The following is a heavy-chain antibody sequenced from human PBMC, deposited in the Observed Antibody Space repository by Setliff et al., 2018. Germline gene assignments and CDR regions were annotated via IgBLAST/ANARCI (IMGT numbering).Heavy chain of an antibody. CDR1: GYTFTANS. CDR2: INPAGGST. CDR3: ARGHDYGGNDFFDH. J-gene: IGHJ4*02. V-gene: IGHV1-46*01. Sequence: ASVKVSCKASGYTFTANSFHWVRQAPGQGLEWMGVINPAGGSTEYAQKSQGRVTMTRDTSTRTVYMELNRLKSEDTAVYYCARGHDYGGNDFFDHWGQGTRVTVSS. D-gene: IGHD2-15*01.